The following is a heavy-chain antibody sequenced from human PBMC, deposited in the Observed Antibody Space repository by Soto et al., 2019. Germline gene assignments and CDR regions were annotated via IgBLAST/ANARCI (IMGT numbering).Heavy chain of an antibody. CDR3: ARDPIWTYTWNYARLNYLDP. Sequence: ASVKVSCKASGYTFTNNVIHWLRQAPGQKLEWMGWIHTAKGNTKYSQKFEARVTLTRDTAASTAYMELNSLRSDDKAVYYCARDPIWTYTWNYARLNYLDPWGQGTLVTVS. D-gene: IGHD1-7*01. CDR2: IHTAKGNT. CDR1: GYTFTNNV. J-gene: IGHJ5*02. V-gene: IGHV1-3*04.